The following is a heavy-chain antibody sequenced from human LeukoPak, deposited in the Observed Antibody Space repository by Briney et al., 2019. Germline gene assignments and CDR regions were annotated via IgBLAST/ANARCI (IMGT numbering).Heavy chain of an antibody. D-gene: IGHD3-22*01. CDR1: GFTFSSYA. J-gene: IGHJ2*01. CDR3: ARDGMIVVVPAWYFDL. V-gene: IGHV3-30-3*01. Sequence: PGGSLRLSCAASGFTFSSYAMHWVRQAPGKGLEWVAVISYDGSNKYYADSVKGRFTISRDNSKNTLYLQMNSLRAEDTAVYYCARDGMIVVVPAWYFDLWGRGTLVTVSS. CDR2: ISYDGSNK.